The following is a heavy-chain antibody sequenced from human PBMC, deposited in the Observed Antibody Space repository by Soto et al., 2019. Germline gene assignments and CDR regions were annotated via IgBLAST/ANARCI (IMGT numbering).Heavy chain of an antibody. CDR2: IIPIFGTA. V-gene: IGHV1-69*06. CDR3: ARSGYGDYGAYYYGMDV. D-gene: IGHD4-17*01. CDR1: GGTVSSYA. Sequence: GASVKVSCKASGGTVSSYAISWVRQAPGQGLEWMGGIIPIFGTANYAQKFQGRVTITADKSTSTAYMELSSLRSEDTAVYYCARSGYGDYGAYYYGMDVWGQGTTVTVSS. J-gene: IGHJ6*02.